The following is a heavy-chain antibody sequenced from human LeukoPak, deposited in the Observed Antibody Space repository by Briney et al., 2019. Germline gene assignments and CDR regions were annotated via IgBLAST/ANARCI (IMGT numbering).Heavy chain of an antibody. V-gene: IGHV1-3*01. D-gene: IGHD3-22*01. CDR1: GYTFTSYA. CDR3: NYYYDSSGYYFDY. CDR2: INAGNGNT. J-gene: IGHJ4*02. Sequence: ASVKVSCKASGYTFTSYAMHWVRQAPGQRLEWMGWINAGNGNTKYSQKSQGRVTITRDTSASTAYMELSSLRSEDTAVYYCNYYYDSSGYYFDYWGQGTLVTVSS.